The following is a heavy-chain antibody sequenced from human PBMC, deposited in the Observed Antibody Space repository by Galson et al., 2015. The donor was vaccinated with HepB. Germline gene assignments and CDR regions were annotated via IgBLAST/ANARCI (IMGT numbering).Heavy chain of an antibody. CDR3: ASPGGHCSGGSCYRFDY. Sequence: SVKVSCKASGYTFTSYGISWVRQAPGQGLEWMGWISAYNGNTNYAQKLQGRVTMTTDTSTSTAYMELRSLRSEDTAVYYCASPGGHCSGGSCYRFDYWGQGTLVTVSS. CDR1: GYTFTSYG. CDR2: ISAYNGNT. V-gene: IGHV1-18*04. J-gene: IGHJ4*02. D-gene: IGHD2-15*01.